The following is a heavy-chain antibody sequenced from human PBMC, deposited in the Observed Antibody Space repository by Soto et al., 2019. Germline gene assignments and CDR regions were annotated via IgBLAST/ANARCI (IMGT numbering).Heavy chain of an antibody. J-gene: IGHJ6*02. D-gene: IGHD2-2*01. CDR1: GFTFSSYW. CDR3: ARVPSSTSVIYYYYYGMDV. CDR2: IKQDGSEK. Sequence: EVQLVESGGVLVQPGGSLRLSCAASGFTFSSYWMSWVRQAPGKGREWVANIKQDGSEKYYVDSVKGRLTISRDNAKNSLYLQMNSLRAEDTAVYYCARVPSSTSVIYYYYYGMDVWGQGTTVTVSS. V-gene: IGHV3-7*03.